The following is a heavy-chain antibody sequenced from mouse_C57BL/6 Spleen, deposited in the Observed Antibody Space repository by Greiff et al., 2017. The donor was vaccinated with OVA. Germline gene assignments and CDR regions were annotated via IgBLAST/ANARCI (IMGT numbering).Heavy chain of an antibody. CDR1: GYTFTSYW. J-gene: IGHJ1*03. Sequence: QVQLKQPGAELVKPGASVKLSCKASGYTFTSYWMQWVKQRPGQGLEWIGEIDPSDSYTNYNQKFKGKATLTVDTSSSTAYMQLSSLTSEDSAVYYCARRGNGYYGYFDVWGTGTTVTVSS. V-gene: IGHV1-50*01. CDR2: IDPSDSYT. D-gene: IGHD2-2*01. CDR3: ARRGNGYYGYFDV.